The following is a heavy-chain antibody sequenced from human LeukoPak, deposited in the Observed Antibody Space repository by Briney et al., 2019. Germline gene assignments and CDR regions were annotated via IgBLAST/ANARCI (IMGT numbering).Heavy chain of an antibody. Sequence: GGSLRLSCAASGFTFSSYAMSWVRQAPGKGLEWVSAISGSGGSTYYADSVKGRFTISRDNSKNTLYLQMNSLRAEDTAVYYCARSTGYGDYYFDYWGQGTLVTVSS. CDR1: GFTFSSYA. V-gene: IGHV3-23*01. CDR3: ARSTGYGDYYFDY. J-gene: IGHJ4*02. D-gene: IGHD4-17*01. CDR2: ISGSGGST.